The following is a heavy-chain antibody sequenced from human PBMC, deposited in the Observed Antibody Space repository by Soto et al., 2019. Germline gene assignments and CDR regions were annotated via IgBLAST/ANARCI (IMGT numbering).Heavy chain of an antibody. V-gene: IGHV1-69*02. CDR1: VGTFSSYT. J-gene: IGHJ6*03. CDR3: ANDSYGSRERYYYYYYMDV. Sequence: QVQLVQSGAEVKKPGSSVKVSCKASVGTFSSYTISWVRQAPGQGLEWMGRIIPILGIANYAEKFQGRVTITADKSTCTADMELSRLISEHAAVYSCANDSYGSRERYYYYYYMDVWGKGTTLTLSS. CDR2: IIPILGIA. D-gene: IGHD3-10*01.